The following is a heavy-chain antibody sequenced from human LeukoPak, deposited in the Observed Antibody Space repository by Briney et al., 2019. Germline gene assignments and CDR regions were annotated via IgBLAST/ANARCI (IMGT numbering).Heavy chain of an antibody. CDR1: GGSLNTYC. Sequence: SETLSLTCAVSGGSLNTYCWNWIRQAPGKWLELIGDVSESGRSKYNPSLERRLNKSVGTSNDQFCLYFQSLTPAHTAVSYRARCEGVVGAPSDLWGRGSLVTASS. D-gene: IGHD3-10*01. CDR2: VSESGRS. CDR3: ARCEGVVGAPSDL. V-gene: IGHV4-34*01. J-gene: IGHJ2*01.